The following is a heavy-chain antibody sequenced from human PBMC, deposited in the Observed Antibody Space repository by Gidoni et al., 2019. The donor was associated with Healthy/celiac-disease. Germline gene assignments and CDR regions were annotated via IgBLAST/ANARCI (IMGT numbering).Heavy chain of an antibody. Sequence: QVQLVQSGAEVKKPGSSVKVSCKASGGTFSSYANRWVRQAPGQGLEWMGGIIPIFGTANYSQKFQGRVTITADESTSTAYMELSSLRSEDTAVYYCARAGDAPGIAVANPGGPFDIWGQGTMVTVSS. CDR2: IIPIFGTA. V-gene: IGHV1-69*01. J-gene: IGHJ3*02. D-gene: IGHD6-19*01. CDR1: GGTFSSYA. CDR3: ARAGDAPGIAVANPGGPFDI.